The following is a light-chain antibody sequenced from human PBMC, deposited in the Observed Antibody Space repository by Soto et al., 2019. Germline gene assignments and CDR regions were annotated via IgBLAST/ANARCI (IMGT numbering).Light chain of an antibody. CDR3: CSYAGDSADVV. J-gene: IGLJ2*01. Sequence: QSALTQPASVSGSPGQSITISCTGTSSDVGSYKLVSWYQQHPDKAPKLIIYEGNKRPSGVSNRFSGSKSGDTASLTISGLQAEDEADYYCCSYAGDSADVVFGGGTKLTVI. CDR1: SSDVGSYKL. V-gene: IGLV2-23*01. CDR2: EGN.